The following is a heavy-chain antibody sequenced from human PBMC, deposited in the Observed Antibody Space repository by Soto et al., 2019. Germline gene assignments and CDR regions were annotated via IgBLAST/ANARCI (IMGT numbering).Heavy chain of an antibody. CDR3: ARLLYCISTSCYVGFDYYYYGMDV. CDR2: IYYSGST. Sequence: SETLSLTCTVSGGSISSSSYYWGWIRQPPGKGLEWIGSIYYSGSTYYNPSLKSRVTISVDTSKNQFSLKLSSVTAADTAVYYCARLLYCISTSCYVGFDYYYYGMDVWGQGTTVTVSS. V-gene: IGHV4-39*01. D-gene: IGHD2-2*01. J-gene: IGHJ6*02. CDR1: GGSISSSSYY.